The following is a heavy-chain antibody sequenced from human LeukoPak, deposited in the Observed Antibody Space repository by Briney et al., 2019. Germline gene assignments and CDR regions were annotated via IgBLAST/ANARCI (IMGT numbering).Heavy chain of an antibody. Sequence: AASVKVSCKASGYTFTSYYMHWVRQAPGQGLEWMGISNPSGGSTSYAQKFQGRVTMTRDTSTSTVYMELSSLRSEDTAVYYCAREGFLGDSSGYSSWYFDLWGRGTLVTVSS. D-gene: IGHD3-22*01. CDR1: GYTFTSYY. CDR3: AREGFLGDSSGYSSWYFDL. V-gene: IGHV1-46*01. CDR2: SNPSGGST. J-gene: IGHJ2*01.